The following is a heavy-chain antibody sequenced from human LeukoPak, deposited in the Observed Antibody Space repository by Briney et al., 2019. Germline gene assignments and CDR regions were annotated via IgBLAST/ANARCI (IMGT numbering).Heavy chain of an antibody. CDR3: ARVPPRRYCSSTSCYLHLVAYYYDGMDV. J-gene: IGHJ6*02. CDR2: INHSGST. V-gene: IGHV4-34*01. CDR1: GGSFSGYY. Sequence: PSETLSLTCAVYGGSFSGYYWSWIRQPPGKGLEWIGGINHSGSTNYNPSLKSRVTISVDTSKNQFSLKLSSVTAPDTAVYYCARVPPRRYCSSTSCYLHLVAYYYDGMDVWGQKTTVTVSS. D-gene: IGHD2-2*01.